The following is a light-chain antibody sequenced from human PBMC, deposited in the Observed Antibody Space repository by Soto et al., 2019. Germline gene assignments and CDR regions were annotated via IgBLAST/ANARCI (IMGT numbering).Light chain of an antibody. CDR3: SSYTTSNTRQIV. Sequence: QSVLTQPASVSGSPGQSITISCTGTSSDVGGYNYVSWYQHHPGKAPKLMIYDVSNRPSGVSNRFSGSKSGNTASLTISGLQPEDEADYHCSSYTTSNTRQIVFGTGTKVTAL. CDR1: SSDVGGYNY. V-gene: IGLV2-14*03. CDR2: DVS. J-gene: IGLJ1*01.